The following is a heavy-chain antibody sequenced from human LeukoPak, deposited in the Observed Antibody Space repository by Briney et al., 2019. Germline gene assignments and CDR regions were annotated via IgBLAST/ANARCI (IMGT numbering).Heavy chain of an antibody. Sequence: SETLSLTCTVSGGSISNYYWSWLRQPPGKGLEWIGYIYYSGSTNYNPSLKSRVTISVDTSKNQFSLKLSSVTAADTAVYYCARGLWFGELDYWGQGTLVTVSS. CDR3: ARGLWFGELDY. CDR1: GGSISNYY. D-gene: IGHD3-10*01. V-gene: IGHV4-59*08. CDR2: IYYSGST. J-gene: IGHJ4*02.